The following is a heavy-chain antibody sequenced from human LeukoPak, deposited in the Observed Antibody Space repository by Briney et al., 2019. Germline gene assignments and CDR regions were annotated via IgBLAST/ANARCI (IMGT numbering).Heavy chain of an antibody. CDR2: IIPILGTA. D-gene: IGHD6-13*01. CDR1: GGTFSSYA. Sequence: SVKVSCKASGGTFSSYAFSWVRQAPGQGLEWMGGIIPILGTAKYAQKFQGRVTITADESTTTVYMEPISLRSDDTAVFYCARNAGSSWYYFDFWGQGTLVTVSS. V-gene: IGHV1-69*13. J-gene: IGHJ4*02. CDR3: ARNAGSSWYYFDF.